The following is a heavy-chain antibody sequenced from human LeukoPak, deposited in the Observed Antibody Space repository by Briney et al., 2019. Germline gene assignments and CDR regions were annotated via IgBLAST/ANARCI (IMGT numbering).Heavy chain of an antibody. CDR2: IYHSGST. V-gene: IGHV4-30-2*01. CDR1: GFTFSSYA. CDR3: ARSSWYYDSSGYYSDAFDI. Sequence: LRLSCAASGFTFSSYAMSWVRQAPGKGLEWIGYIYHSGSTYYNPSLKSRVTISVDRSKNQFSLKLSSVTAADTAVYYCARSSWYYDSSGYYSDAFDIWGQGTMVTVSS. J-gene: IGHJ3*02. D-gene: IGHD3-22*01.